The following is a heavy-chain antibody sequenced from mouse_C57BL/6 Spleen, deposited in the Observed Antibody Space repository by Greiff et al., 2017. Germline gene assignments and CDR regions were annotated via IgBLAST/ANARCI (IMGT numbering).Heavy chain of an antibody. CDR3: ARNYYDYDGYWYFGV. Sequence: EVQLLESGGGLVKPGGSLKLSCAASGFTFSDYGMHWVRQAPEKGLEWVAYISSGSSTIYYADTVKGRFTISRDNAKNTLFLQMTSLRSEDTAMYYCARNYYDYDGYWYFGVWGTGATVTVSS. J-gene: IGHJ1*03. CDR2: ISSGSSTI. CDR1: GFTFSDYG. V-gene: IGHV5-17*01. D-gene: IGHD2-4*01.